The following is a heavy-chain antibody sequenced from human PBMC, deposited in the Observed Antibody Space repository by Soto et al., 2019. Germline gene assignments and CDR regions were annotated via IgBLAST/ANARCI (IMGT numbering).Heavy chain of an antibody. J-gene: IGHJ4*02. CDR2: ISNNGGST. CDR1: GFTFSSYA. V-gene: IGHV3-64*01. D-gene: IGHD6-19*01. Sequence: GGSLRLSCAASGFTFSSYAMHWVRQAPGKGLEYVSAISNNGGSTYYANSVEGRFIISRDNSKNTLYLQMGRLRAEDMAVYYCARDIYSSGWYILDYWGQGTLVTVSS. CDR3: ARDIYSSGWYILDY.